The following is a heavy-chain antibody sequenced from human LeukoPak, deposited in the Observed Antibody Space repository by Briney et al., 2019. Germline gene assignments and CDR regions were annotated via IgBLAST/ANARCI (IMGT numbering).Heavy chain of an antibody. Sequence: SETLSLTCTVSGGSISSYYWSWIRQPPGKGLEWIGYIYYSGSTNYNPSLKSRVTISVDTSKNQFSLKLSSVTAADTAVYYCAREVSRSSTSCDYYYYYMDVWDKGTTVTVSS. CDR2: IYYSGST. CDR3: AREVSRSSTSCDYYYYYMDV. J-gene: IGHJ6*03. D-gene: IGHD2-2*01. CDR1: GGSISSYY. V-gene: IGHV4-59*01.